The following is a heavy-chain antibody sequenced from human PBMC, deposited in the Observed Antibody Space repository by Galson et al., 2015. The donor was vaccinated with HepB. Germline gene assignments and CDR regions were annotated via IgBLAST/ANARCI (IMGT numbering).Heavy chain of an antibody. Sequence: SPRLSCAASGFTFSSYAMSWVRQAPGKGLEWVSAISGSGGSTYDADSVKGRFTISRDNSKNTLYLQINSLRAEDTAVYYCAKDGGLRRSLYYFDYWGQGTLVTVSS. CDR1: GFTFSSYA. V-gene: IGHV3-23*01. CDR2: ISGSGGST. D-gene: IGHD5-12*01. J-gene: IGHJ4*02. CDR3: AKDGGLRRSLYYFDY.